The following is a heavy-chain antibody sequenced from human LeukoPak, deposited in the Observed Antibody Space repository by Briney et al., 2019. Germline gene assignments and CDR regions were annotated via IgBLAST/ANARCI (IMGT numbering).Heavy chain of an antibody. J-gene: IGHJ5*02. CDR2: IYYSGST. D-gene: IGHD6-19*01. CDR1: GGSISSSSYY. V-gene: IGHV4-39*07. CDR3: ARDTVDSSGWYRAGYSYNWFDP. Sequence: PSETLSLTCTVSGGSISSSSYYWGWIRQPPGKGLEWIGSIYYSGSTYYNPSLKSRVTISVDTSKNQFSLKLSSVTAADTAVYYCARDTVDSSGWYRAGYSYNWFDPWGQGTLVTVSS.